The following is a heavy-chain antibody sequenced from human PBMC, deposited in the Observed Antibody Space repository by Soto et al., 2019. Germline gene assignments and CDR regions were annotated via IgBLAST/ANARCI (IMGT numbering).Heavy chain of an antibody. V-gene: IGHV4-59*01. Sequence: SETLSLTCTVSGGSISSYYWSWIRQPPGKGLEWIGYIYYSGSTNYNPSLKSRVTISVDTSKNQFSLKLSSVTAADTAVYYCARVGVQYSSSWYYYFDYWGQGTLVTVSS. J-gene: IGHJ4*02. CDR1: GGSISSYY. CDR2: IYYSGST. D-gene: IGHD6-13*01. CDR3: ARVGVQYSSSWYYYFDY.